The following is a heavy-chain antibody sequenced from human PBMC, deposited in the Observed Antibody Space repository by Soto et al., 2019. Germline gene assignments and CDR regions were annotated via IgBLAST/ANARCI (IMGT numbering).Heavy chain of an antibody. Sequence: SVKVSCKASGDTFSSYAISWVRQAPGQGLEWMGGIIPSFGAANYAQKFQGRVTITADEATSTAYMELSSLRSEDTAVYYCARDLPIFVGSAPTQRWYFDDWGQGTLVTVSS. CDR1: GDTFSSYA. J-gene: IGHJ4*02. D-gene: IGHD2-21*01. V-gene: IGHV1-69*13. CDR2: IIPSFGAA. CDR3: ARDLPIFVGSAPTQRWYFDD.